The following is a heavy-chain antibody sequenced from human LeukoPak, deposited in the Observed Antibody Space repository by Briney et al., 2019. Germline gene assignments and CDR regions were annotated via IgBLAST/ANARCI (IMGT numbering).Heavy chain of an antibody. CDR3: ARESSAGCDY. Sequence: PGGSLRLSCAASGFTFSDYYMSWIRQAPGKGLEWLSYISKNGRTIYYADSVKGRFTISRDNSKNTLYLQMNSLRAEDTAVYYCARESSAGCDYWGQGTLVTVSS. CDR1: GFTFSDYY. CDR2: ISKNGRTI. V-gene: IGHV3-11*01. D-gene: IGHD6-19*01. J-gene: IGHJ4*02.